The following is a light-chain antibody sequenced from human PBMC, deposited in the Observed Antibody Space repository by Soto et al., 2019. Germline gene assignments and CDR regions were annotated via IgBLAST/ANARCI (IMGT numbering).Light chain of an antibody. Sequence: IQMTHSPSSLSASLGDIVTITFRASQCIRNDLGWYQQKPGKSPKLLIYAASSLQSGVPSRFSGSGSGTEFTLTISSLQPDDFATYYCQHYNSYSEAFGQRTKADIK. V-gene: IGKV1-17*01. CDR1: QCIRND. CDR2: AAS. CDR3: QHYNSYSEA. J-gene: IGKJ1*01.